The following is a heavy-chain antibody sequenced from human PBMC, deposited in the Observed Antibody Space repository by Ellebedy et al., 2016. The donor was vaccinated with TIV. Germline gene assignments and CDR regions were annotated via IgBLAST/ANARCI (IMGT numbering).Heavy chain of an antibody. J-gene: IGHJ4*02. D-gene: IGHD3-10*01. CDR1: GFTFSDYY. V-gene: IGHV3-11*03. CDR3: ATTSGGIPHYYGSGSYSDY. CDR2: ISSSSSYT. Sequence: GGSLRLSXAASGFTFSDYYMSWIRQAPGKGLEWVSYISSSSSYTNYADSVKGRFTISRDNAKNSLYLQMSSLRAEDTAVYYCATTSGGIPHYYGSGSYSDYWGQGTLVTVSS.